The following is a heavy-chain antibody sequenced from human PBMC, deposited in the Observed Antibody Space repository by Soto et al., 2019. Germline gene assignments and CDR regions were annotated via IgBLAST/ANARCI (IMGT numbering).Heavy chain of an antibody. CDR2: ISWNSGSI. CDR3: AKDIGYSSGWLGYFDH. J-gene: IGHJ4*02. V-gene: IGHV3-9*01. Sequence: EVQLVESGGGLVQPGRSLRLSCAASGFTFDDYAMHWVRQAPGKGLEWVSGISWNSGSIGYADSVKGRFTISRDNAKNSLYLQMNSLRAEDTALYYCAKDIGYSSGWLGYFDHWGQGTLVTVSS. D-gene: IGHD6-19*01. CDR1: GFTFDDYA.